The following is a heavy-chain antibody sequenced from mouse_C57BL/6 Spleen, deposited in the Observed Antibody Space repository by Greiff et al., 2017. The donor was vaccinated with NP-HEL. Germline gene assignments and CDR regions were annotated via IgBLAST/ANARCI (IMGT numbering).Heavy chain of an antibody. V-gene: IGHV3-6*01. CDR1: GYSITSGYY. D-gene: IGHD6-1*01. CDR2: ISYDGSN. J-gene: IGHJ2*01. Sequence: VQLKESGPGLVKPSQSLSLTCSVTGYSITSGYYWNWIRQFPGNKLEWMGYISYDGSNNYNPSLKNRISITRDTSKNQFFLKLNSVTTEDTATYYCARGSYNFDYWGQGTTLTVSS. CDR3: ARGSYNFDY.